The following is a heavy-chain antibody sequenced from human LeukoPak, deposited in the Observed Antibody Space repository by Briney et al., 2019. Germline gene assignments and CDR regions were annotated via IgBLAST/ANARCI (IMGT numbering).Heavy chain of an antibody. CDR1: GFTFDDYA. CDR3: ARTSGGSGWDRDYYGMDV. V-gene: IGHV3-9*01. J-gene: IGHJ6*02. CDR2: ISWNSGSI. D-gene: IGHD6-19*01. Sequence: AGGSLSLSCAASGFTFDDYAMHWVRQAPGKGLEWVSGISWNSGSIGYADSVKGRFTISRDNAKNSLYLQMNSLRADDTAVYYCARTSGGSGWDRDYYGMDVWGQGTTVTVSS.